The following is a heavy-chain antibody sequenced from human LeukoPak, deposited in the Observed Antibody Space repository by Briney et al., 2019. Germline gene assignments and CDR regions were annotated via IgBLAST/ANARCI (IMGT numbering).Heavy chain of an antibody. CDR3: TTDGEGYCSGGSCYSSFDY. J-gene: IGHJ4*02. CDR2: IKSKTDGGTT. Sequence: GGSLRLSCAASGSTFSNAWMSWVRQAPGKGLEWVGRIKSKTDGGTTDYAAPVKGRFTISRDDSKTTLYLQMNSLKTEDTAVYYCTTDGEGYCSGGSCYSSFDYWGQGTLVTVSS. CDR1: GSTFSNAW. V-gene: IGHV3-15*01. D-gene: IGHD2-15*01.